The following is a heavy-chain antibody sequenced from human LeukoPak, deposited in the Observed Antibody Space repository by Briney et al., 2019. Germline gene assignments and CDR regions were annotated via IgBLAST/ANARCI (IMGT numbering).Heavy chain of an antibody. CDR2: INPSGGST. D-gene: IGHD3-9*01. CDR3: ARVRYDIFAGFLF. Sequence: GASVKVSCKASGCTFTSYYMHLVRQAPAQGLEWVGIINPSGGSTSYAQKFQGRVTMTRDTAKRTVSMEQSSLRSDDTAVYYCARVRYDIFAGFLFWGQGTLVTVSS. CDR1: GCTFTSYY. J-gene: IGHJ4*02. V-gene: IGHV1-46*01.